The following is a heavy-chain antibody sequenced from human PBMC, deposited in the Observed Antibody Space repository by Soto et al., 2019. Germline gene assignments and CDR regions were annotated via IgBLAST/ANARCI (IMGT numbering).Heavy chain of an antibody. V-gene: IGHV4-59*13. D-gene: IGHD5-18*01. J-gene: IGHJ4*02. CDR1: GGSISSYY. CDR2: IYYKGTT. CDR3: ARETKNTSMVTL. Sequence: KPSETLSLTCTVSGGSISSYYWTWIRQPPGKGLEWIGYIYYKGTTNYNPSLKSRVTISVDTSKKQFSLKLSSVTAADTAVYYCARETKNTSMVTLWGQGTLVTVSS.